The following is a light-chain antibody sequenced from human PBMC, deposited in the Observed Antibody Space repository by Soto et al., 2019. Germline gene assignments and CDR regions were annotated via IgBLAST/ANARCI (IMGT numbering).Light chain of an antibody. J-gene: IGKJ3*01. CDR1: QSVSNN. V-gene: IGKV3-15*01. CDR3: QQRSTWPPFT. CDR2: GAS. Sequence: VLAQSPGALSLSPGQRATRSCRAGQSVSNNLAWYQQTPGQAPRLLIYGASTRATRIPARFSGSGSGTEFTLTISSLQSEDFAVYYCQQRSTWPPFTFGPGTKVEI.